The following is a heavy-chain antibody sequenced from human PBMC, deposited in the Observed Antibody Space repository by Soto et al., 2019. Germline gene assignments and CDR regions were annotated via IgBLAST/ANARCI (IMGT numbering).Heavy chain of an antibody. CDR1: GYTFTGYY. CDR3: ARTASYSSSWTPWAFDI. J-gene: IGHJ3*02. V-gene: IGHV1-2*04. D-gene: IGHD6-13*01. Sequence: ASVKVSCKASGYTFTGYYMHWVRQAPGQGLEWMGWINPNSGGTNYALKFQGWVTLTRDTSISTAYMELSRLRSDDTAVYYCARTASYSSSWTPWAFDIWGQGTMVTVSS. CDR2: INPNSGGT.